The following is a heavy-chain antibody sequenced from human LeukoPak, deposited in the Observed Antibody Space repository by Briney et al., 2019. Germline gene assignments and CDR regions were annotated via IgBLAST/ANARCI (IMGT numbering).Heavy chain of an antibody. CDR3: ARDIGYGGKHSVDY. J-gene: IGHJ4*02. Sequence: GGSLRLSCAASVFTLSSYWMHGVRQAPGKGLVWVSRINSDGSSTSYADSVKGRFTISRDNAKNTLYLQMNSLRAEDTAVYYCARDIGYGGKHSVDYWGQGTLVTVSS. CDR2: INSDGSST. D-gene: IGHD4-23*01. V-gene: IGHV3-74*01. CDR1: VFTLSSYW.